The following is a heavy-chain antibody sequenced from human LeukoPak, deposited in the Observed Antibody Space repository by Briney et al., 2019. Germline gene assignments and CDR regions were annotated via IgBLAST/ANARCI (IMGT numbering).Heavy chain of an antibody. Sequence: SETLSLTCTVSGASISSGDYYWSWIRQPPGKGLEWIGNIYYSGSTYYNSSLPSLKSRLTISVDTSKNQFSLRLTSVTAADTAVYFCVRGPNYVRGSYRYFDYWGQGSLVTVSS. D-gene: IGHD3-16*02. CDR1: GASISSGDYY. CDR3: VRGPNYVRGSYRYFDY. V-gene: IGHV4-30-4*01. J-gene: IGHJ4*02. CDR2: IYYSGST.